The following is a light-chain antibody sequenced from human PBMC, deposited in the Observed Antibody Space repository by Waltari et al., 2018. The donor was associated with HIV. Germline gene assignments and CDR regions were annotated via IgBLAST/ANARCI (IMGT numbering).Light chain of an antibody. J-gene: IGLJ1*01. Sequence: QSALTQPASVSGSPGQSITIPCTGTSSDVGGYKYVSWYQQHPGKAPKLMMYEVSKRPSWFSNRFSGAKSANTASLTISWLQAEDEADYYCSSYTSSTPYVFGTGTKVTVL. CDR3: SSYTSSTPYV. V-gene: IGLV2-14*01. CDR2: EVS. CDR1: SSDVGGYKY.